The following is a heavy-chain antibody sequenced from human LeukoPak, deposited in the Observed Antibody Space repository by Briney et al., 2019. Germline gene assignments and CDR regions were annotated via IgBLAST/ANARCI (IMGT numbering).Heavy chain of an antibody. D-gene: IGHD1-26*01. CDR2: IYTSGST. CDR3: ARVAGSYRGEYFDY. J-gene: IGHJ4*02. Sequence: ASETLSLTCTVSGGSISSYYWSWIRQPAGKGLEWIGRIYTSGSTNYNPSLKSRVTMSVDTSKNQFSLKLSSVTAADTAVYYCARVAGSYRGEYFDYWGQGTLVTVSS. V-gene: IGHV4-4*07. CDR1: GGSISSYY.